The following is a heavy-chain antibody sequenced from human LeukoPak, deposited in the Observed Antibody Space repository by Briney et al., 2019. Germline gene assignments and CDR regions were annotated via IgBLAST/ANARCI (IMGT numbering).Heavy chain of an antibody. J-gene: IGHJ3*02. CDR2: ISYDGSNK. D-gene: IGHD6-13*01. Sequence: GRSLRLSCAASGFTFSSYGMHWVRQAPGKGLEWVAVISYDGSNKYYADSVKGRFTISRDNSKNTLYLQMNSLRAEDTAVYYCARDRGSSWYPPSYAFDIWGQGTMVTVSS. CDR3: ARDRGSSWYPPSYAFDI. CDR1: GFTFSSYG. V-gene: IGHV3-30*19.